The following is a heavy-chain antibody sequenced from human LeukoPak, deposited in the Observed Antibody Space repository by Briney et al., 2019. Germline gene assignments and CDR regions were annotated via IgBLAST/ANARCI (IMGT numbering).Heavy chain of an antibody. CDR1: GFTFSSYA. Sequence: PGGSLRLSCAASGFTFSSYAMHWVRQAPGKGLEWVAVISYDGSTKYYADSVKGRFTISRDNSKNTLYLQMNSLRAEDTAVYYCARADYDILTALADYWGQGTLVTVSS. J-gene: IGHJ4*02. D-gene: IGHD3-9*01. CDR3: ARADYDILTALADY. CDR2: ISYDGSTK. V-gene: IGHV3-30*04.